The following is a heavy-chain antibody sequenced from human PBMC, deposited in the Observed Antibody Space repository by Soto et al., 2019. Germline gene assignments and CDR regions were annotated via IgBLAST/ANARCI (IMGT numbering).Heavy chain of an antibody. CDR1: DASISSSGYY. J-gene: IGHJ2*01. Sequence: PSETLSLTCTVSDASISSSGYYWSWIRQHPVKGLEWIGYIYYSGSTYYNPSLKSRVTTSLDTSKNQFSLNLSSVTAADTAVYYCARTLAAAGDYWYFDLWGRGTLVTVSS. CDR3: ARTLAAAGDYWYFDL. CDR2: IYYSGST. V-gene: IGHV4-31*03. D-gene: IGHD6-13*01.